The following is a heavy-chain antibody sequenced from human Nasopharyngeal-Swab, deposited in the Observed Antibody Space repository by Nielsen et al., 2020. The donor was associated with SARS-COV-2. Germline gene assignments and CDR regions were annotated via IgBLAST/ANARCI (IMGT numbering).Heavy chain of an antibody. Sequence: GSLRLSCAASGFTFSDYYMSWIRQAPGKGLEWVSYISSSGSTIYYADSVKGRFTISRDNAKNSLYLQMNSLRAEDTAVYYCARNIRYYDILTGYYSVYYYGMDVWGQGTTVTVSS. CDR2: ISSSGSTI. J-gene: IGHJ6*02. D-gene: IGHD3-9*01. CDR3: ARNIRYYDILTGYYSVYYYGMDV. V-gene: IGHV3-11*01. CDR1: GFTFSDYY.